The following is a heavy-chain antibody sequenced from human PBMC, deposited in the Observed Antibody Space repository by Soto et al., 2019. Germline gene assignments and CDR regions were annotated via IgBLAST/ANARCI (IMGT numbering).Heavy chain of an antibody. J-gene: IGHJ5*02. Sequence: GGSLRLSCAASGFTFSSYEMDWVRQAPGEGLEWVSAISGSGVSTYYADSVKGRFTISRDNSKNTLYLQMNSLRAEDTAVYYCAKDPRWDSSSPWGQGTLVTVSS. D-gene: IGHD6-6*01. CDR3: AKDPRWDSSSP. CDR2: ISGSGVST. V-gene: IGHV3-23*01. CDR1: GFTFSSYE.